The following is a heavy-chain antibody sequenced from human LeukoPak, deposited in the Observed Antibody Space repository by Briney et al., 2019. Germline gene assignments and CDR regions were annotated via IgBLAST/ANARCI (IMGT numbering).Heavy chain of an antibody. Sequence: KESGPALVKPTQTLTLTCTFSGFSLSTSAMRVSWIRQPPGKALEWLARIDWDNDKFYKTSLGTRLTISKDTSKNQVVLTMTNMDPVDKATYYCARTYDRSGYLFDYWGQGTLVTVSS. J-gene: IGHJ4*02. CDR1: GFSLSTSAMR. D-gene: IGHD3-22*01. CDR2: IDWDNDK. CDR3: ARTYDRSGYLFDY. V-gene: IGHV2-70*04.